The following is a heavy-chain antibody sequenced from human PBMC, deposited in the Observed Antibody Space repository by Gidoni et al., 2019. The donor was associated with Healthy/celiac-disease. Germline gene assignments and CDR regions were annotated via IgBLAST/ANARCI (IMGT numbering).Heavy chain of an antibody. D-gene: IGHD2-2*01. CDR2: INAGNGNT. Sequence: QVQLVQSGAEVKKPGASVKVSCKASGYTFTSYAMHWVRQAPGQRLEWMGWINAGNGNTKYSQKFQGRVTITRDTSASTAYMELSSLRSEDTAVYYCARGSCSSTSCYPSYFDYWGQGTLVTVSS. V-gene: IGHV1-3*01. CDR1: GYTFTSYA. CDR3: ARGSCSSTSCYPSYFDY. J-gene: IGHJ4*02.